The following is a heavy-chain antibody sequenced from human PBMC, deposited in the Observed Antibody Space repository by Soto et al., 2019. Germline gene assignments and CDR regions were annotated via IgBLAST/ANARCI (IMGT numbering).Heavy chain of an antibody. CDR1: GFPFSPSA. Sequence: EVQLLESGGGLVQPGGSLRLSCAASGFPFSPSAMNWVRQAPGKGLEWVSIISASSDAAYYAESVKGRFASSRDNSKSTLYIPMNRLRAEDTSGYYCAKYSGSYPVYNGLSLWGQGTKVTVS. D-gene: IGHD1-26*01. CDR2: ISASSDAA. J-gene: IGHJ6*02. V-gene: IGHV3-23*01. CDR3: AKYSGSYPVYNGLSL.